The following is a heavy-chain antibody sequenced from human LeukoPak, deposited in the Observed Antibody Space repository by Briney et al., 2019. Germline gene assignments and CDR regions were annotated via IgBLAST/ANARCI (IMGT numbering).Heavy chain of an antibody. CDR1: GFTFRRYA. D-gene: IGHD1-1*01. CDR3: AGTGTKIDY. J-gene: IGHJ4*02. V-gene: IGHV3-23*01. Sequence: GGSLRLSCAVSGFTFRRYAMSWVRQAPGKGLEWVSTLSDTGINTYYADSVKGRSTISRDNSKNTLYLQMNSLRAEDTAVYYCAGTGTKIDYWGQGTLVTVSS. CDR2: LSDTGINT.